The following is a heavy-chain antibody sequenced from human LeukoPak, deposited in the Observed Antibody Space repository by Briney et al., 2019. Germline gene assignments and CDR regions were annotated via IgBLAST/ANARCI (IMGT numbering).Heavy chain of an antibody. CDR3: ARHSSSGWYDVDH. J-gene: IGHJ4*02. Sequence: SDTLSLTCAVSGYSISSSNWWGWIRQSPGEGLEWIGYIYYSGSTYYNPSLKSRVTMSVDTSKNQFSLKVSSVTAVDTAVYYCARHSSSGWYDVDHWGQGTLVTVSS. CDR2: IYYSGST. V-gene: IGHV4-28*01. D-gene: IGHD6-19*01. CDR1: GYSISSSNW.